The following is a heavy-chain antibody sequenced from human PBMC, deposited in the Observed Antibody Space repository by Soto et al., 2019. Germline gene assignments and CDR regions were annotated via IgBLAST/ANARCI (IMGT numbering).Heavy chain of an antibody. Sequence: EVQLVESGGGLVKPGGSLRLSCAASGFTFTRYSMNWVRQAPGKGLEWVSSISRTTNYIYYGDSMKGRFTISRDNAKNSLYLEMNSLRAEDTAVYYCERESEDLTSKCDYWGQGPLVTVSS. CDR2: ISRTTNYI. CDR1: GFTFTRYS. J-gene: IGHJ4*02. V-gene: IGHV3-21*06. CDR3: ERESEDLTSKCDY.